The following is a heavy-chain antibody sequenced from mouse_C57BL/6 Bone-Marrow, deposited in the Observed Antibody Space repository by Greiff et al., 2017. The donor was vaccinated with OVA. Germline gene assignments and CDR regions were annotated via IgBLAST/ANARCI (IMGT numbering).Heavy chain of an antibody. V-gene: IGHV1-69*01. CDR3: ASRITTVLDY. CDR2: IDPSDIYT. J-gene: IGHJ2*01. Sequence: VQLQQPGAELVMPGASVKLSCKASGYTFTSYWMHWVKQRPGQGLEWIGEIDPSDIYTNYNQKFKGKSTLNVDKSSSTAYMQLSSLTSEDSAVYYCASRITTVLDYWGQGTTLTVSS. CDR1: GYTFTSYW. D-gene: IGHD1-1*01.